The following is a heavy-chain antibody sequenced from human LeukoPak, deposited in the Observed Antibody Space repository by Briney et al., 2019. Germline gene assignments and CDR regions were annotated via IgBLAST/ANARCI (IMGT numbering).Heavy chain of an antibody. CDR1: GGSISSSY. V-gene: IGHV4-4*07. J-gene: IGHJ6*03. D-gene: IGHD4-11*01. Sequence: SETLSLTCSISGGSISSSYWNWIRQPAGKGLEWIGRIYTSGSTNYNPSLKSRVTISVDTSKNQFSLKLSSVTAADTAVYYCARYSNPYYYYYYMDVWGKGTTVTVSS. CDR2: IYTSGST. CDR3: ARYSNPYYYYYYMDV.